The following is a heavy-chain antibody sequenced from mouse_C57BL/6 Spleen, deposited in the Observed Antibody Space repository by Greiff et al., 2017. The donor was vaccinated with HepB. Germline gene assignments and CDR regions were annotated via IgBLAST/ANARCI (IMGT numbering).Heavy chain of an antibody. J-gene: IGHJ1*03. V-gene: IGHV5-16*01. D-gene: IGHD4-1*01. CDR2: INYDGSST. Sequence: EVQVVESEGGLVQPGSSMKLSCTASGFTFSDYYMAWVRQVPEKGLEWVANINYDGSSTYYLDSLKSRFIISRDNAKNNLYLQMSSLKSEDTATYYCARDLGEGYFDVWGKGTTVTVSA. CDR3: ARDLGEGYFDV. CDR1: GFTFSDYY.